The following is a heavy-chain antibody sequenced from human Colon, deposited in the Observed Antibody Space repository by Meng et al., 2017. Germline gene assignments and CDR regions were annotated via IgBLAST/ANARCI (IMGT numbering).Heavy chain of an antibody. CDR2: INTYTGNP. J-gene: IGHJ4*02. D-gene: IGHD6-13*01. V-gene: IGHV7-4-1*02. CDR3: ATIAAAGIAY. CDR1: GSTFTSYA. Sequence: QWHLGQIGLGLKRPVASVKVSCKAPGSTFTSYAMNWGRQAPGQGLEWMGWINTYTGNPTYAQGFTGRFVFSLDTSVSAAYLQISSLKAEDTAVYYCATIAAAGIAYWGQGTLVTVSS.